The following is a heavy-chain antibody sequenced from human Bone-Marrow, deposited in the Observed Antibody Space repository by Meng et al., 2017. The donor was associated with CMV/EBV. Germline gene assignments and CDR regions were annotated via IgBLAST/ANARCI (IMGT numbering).Heavy chain of an antibody. CDR3: ARDGYYDSSRGPDY. CDR1: GGSISSYY. D-gene: IGHD3-22*01. J-gene: IGHJ4*02. CDR2: IYYSGST. V-gene: IGHV4-59*01. Sequence: GSLRLSCTVSGGSISSYYWSWIRQPPGKGLEWIGYIYYSGSTNYNPSLKSRVTISVDTSKNQFSLKLSSVTAADTAVYYCARDGYYDSSRGPDYWGQGTLVTVSS.